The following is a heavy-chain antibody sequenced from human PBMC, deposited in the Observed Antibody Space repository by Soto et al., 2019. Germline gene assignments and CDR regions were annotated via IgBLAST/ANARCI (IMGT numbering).Heavy chain of an antibody. CDR1: GYSFTSYW. CDR3: GRGLGGYDFSGTEYYYGMDV. CDR2: IDPSDSYT. J-gene: IGHJ6*04. V-gene: IGHV5-10-1*01. D-gene: IGHD5-12*01. Sequence: GESLKISCKGSGYSFTSYWISWVRQMPGKGLEWMGRIDPSDSYTNYSPSFQGHVTISADKSISTAYLQWSSLKASDTAMYYCGRGLGGYDFSGTEYYYGMDVWGKGTTGTVSS.